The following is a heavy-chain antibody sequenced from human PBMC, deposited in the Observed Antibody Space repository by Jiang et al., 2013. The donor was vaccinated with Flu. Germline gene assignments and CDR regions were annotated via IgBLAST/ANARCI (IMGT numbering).Heavy chain of an antibody. D-gene: IGHD6-13*01. Sequence: TVSGGSISSGSYYWSWIRQPPGKGLEWIGYIYYSGSTNYNPSLKSRVTISVDTSKNQFSLKLSSVTAADTAVYYCARDRGPIAGLYYYGMDVWGQGTTVTVSS. CDR3: ARDRGPIAGLYYYGMDV. J-gene: IGHJ6*02. CDR1: GGSISSGSYY. CDR2: IYYSGST. V-gene: IGHV4-61*01.